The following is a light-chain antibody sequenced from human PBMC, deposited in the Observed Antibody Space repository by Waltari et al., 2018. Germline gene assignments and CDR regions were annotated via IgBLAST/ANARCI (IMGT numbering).Light chain of an antibody. J-gene: IGKJ2*01. CDR1: QVISND. Sequence: IQMTQSPSSLSASVGDRVTITCRASQVISNDLGWYQQKPGKAPKLLIYAASSLQSGVPSRFSGSGSCTDFALTISSLQPEDFATYCCLQDYNYPYTFGQGTKLEIK. V-gene: IGKV1-6*01. CDR2: AAS. CDR3: LQDYNYPYT.